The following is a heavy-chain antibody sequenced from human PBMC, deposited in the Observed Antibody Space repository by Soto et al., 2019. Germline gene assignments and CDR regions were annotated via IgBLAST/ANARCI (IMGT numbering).Heavy chain of an antibody. J-gene: IGHJ6*02. CDR1: GFTFSSYG. Sequence: QVQLVESGGGVVQPGRSLRLSCAASGFTFSSYGMHWVRQAPGKGLEWVAVIWYDGSNKYYADSVKGRFIISRDNSKNTLYLQMNSLRAEDTAVYYCVRLQLLVGGYYYGLDVWGQGTTVTVSS. CDR2: IWYDGSNK. V-gene: IGHV3-33*01. CDR3: VRLQLLVGGYYYGLDV. D-gene: IGHD6-19*01.